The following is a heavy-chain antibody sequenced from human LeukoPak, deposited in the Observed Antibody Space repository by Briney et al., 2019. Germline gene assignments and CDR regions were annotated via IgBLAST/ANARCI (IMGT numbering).Heavy chain of an antibody. CDR3: ARDHYYDSSGFDY. Sequence: SGTLSLTCAVSGGSISSSNWWSWVRQPPGKGLEWIGEIYHSGSTNYNPSLKSRVTISVDTSKNQFSLKLSSVTAADTAVYYCARDHYYDSSGFDYWGQGTLVTVSS. CDR1: GGSISSSNW. CDR2: IYHSGST. D-gene: IGHD3-22*01. J-gene: IGHJ4*02. V-gene: IGHV4-4*02.